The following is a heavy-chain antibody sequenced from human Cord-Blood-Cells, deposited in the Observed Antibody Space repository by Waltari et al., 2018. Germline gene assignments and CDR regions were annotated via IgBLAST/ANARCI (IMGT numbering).Heavy chain of an antibody. D-gene: IGHD6-19*01. V-gene: IGHV3-33*01. CDR2: IWYDGSNK. CDR3: ARDPSNGYSSGWFDY. CDR1: GFTFSSYG. J-gene: IGHJ4*02. Sequence: VQLVESGGGVVKPGRSLRLSCAASGFTFSSYGMHCVRQARGKGLEWVAVIWYDGSNKYYADSVKGRFTISRDNSKNTLYLQMNSLRAEDTAVYYCARDPSNGYSSGWFDYWGQGTLVTVSS.